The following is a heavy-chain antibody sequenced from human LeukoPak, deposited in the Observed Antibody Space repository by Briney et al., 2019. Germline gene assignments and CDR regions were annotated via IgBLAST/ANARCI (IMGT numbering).Heavy chain of an antibody. CDR3: AKGLTSTALFDY. CDR2: VSGSGEST. Sequence: GGSLRLSCAASGFPFSSHAMNWVRQAPGRGLEWVSGVSGSGESTYYADSVKGRFTISSDNSKQMLYLQMNSLGAEDTAVYYCAKGLTSTALFDYWGQGTLVTVSS. D-gene: IGHD5-18*01. V-gene: IGHV3-23*01. J-gene: IGHJ4*02. CDR1: GFPFSSHA.